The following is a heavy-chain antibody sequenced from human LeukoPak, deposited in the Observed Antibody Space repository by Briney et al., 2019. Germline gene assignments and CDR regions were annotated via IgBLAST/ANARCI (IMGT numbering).Heavy chain of an antibody. D-gene: IGHD6-19*01. CDR1: GFTYSSYW. CDR2: IKQDGSEK. V-gene: IGHV3-7*01. CDR3: ARGPSVAGFRGEDY. Sequence: GGPLRLSCAASGFTYSSYWTRWARQATGKGLEGVANIKQDGSEKYYVDSVKGRFTIPRDNAKNSLSLQMNSLRAEDTAVYYCARGPSVAGFRGEDYWGQGTLVTVSS. J-gene: IGHJ4*02.